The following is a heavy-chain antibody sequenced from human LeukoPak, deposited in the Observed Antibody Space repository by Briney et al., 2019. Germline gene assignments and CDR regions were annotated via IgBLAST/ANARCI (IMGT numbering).Heavy chain of an antibody. Sequence: SETLSLTCTVSGGSVSSSSSFCAWIRQPPGKGLEWIGNVYYSGSTHYNPSLKSRVAISLDMSKNQFSLRLTSVTAADTAMYYCARHGLHQDYGYWGQGTLVTVSS. J-gene: IGHJ4*02. D-gene: IGHD3-16*01. CDR1: GGSVSSSSSF. CDR3: ARHGLHQDYGY. V-gene: IGHV4-39*01. CDR2: VYYSGST.